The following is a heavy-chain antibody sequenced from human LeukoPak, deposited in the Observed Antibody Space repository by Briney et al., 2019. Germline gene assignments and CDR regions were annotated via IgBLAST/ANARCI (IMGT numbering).Heavy chain of an antibody. Sequence: SETLSLTCAVYGGSISSYYWSWIRQPPGKGLEWIGYIYYSGSTNYNPSLKSRVTISVDTSKNQFSLKLSSVTAADTAVYYCARVGRYGYNLEYFDYWGQGTLVTVSS. CDR1: GGSISSYY. D-gene: IGHD5-24*01. V-gene: IGHV4-59*01. J-gene: IGHJ4*02. CDR2: IYYSGST. CDR3: ARVGRYGYNLEYFDY.